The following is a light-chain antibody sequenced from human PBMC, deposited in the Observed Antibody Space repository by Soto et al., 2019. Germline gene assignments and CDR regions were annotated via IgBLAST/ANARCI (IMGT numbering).Light chain of an antibody. CDR3: QQYGSSPPRT. Sequence: EIVMTQSPATLSVSPGERATLSCRASQSVSSNLAWYQQKPGQAPRLLIYGASTRATGIPARLSGSGSGADFTLSISRLEPEDFAVYYCQQYGSSPPRTFGQGTKVDI. V-gene: IGKV3D-15*01. CDR2: GAS. CDR1: QSVSSN. J-gene: IGKJ1*01.